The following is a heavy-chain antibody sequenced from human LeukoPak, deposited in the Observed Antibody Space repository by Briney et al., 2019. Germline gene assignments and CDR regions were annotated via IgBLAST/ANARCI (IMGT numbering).Heavy chain of an antibody. Sequence: TGGSLRLSCAASGFTFSSYAMHWVRQAPGKGLEYVSAISSNGGSTYYANSVKGRFTISRDNSKNTLYLQMGSLRAEDMAVYYCARGCSGGSCYYYYYYYYMDVWGKGTTVTVSS. CDR1: GFTFSSYA. D-gene: IGHD2-15*01. V-gene: IGHV3-64*01. CDR3: ARGCSGGSCYYYYYYYYMDV. J-gene: IGHJ6*03. CDR2: ISSNGGST.